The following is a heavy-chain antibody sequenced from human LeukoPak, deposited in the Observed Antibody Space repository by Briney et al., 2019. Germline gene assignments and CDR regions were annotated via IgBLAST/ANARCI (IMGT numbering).Heavy chain of an antibody. CDR1: GFTVSSNY. J-gene: IGHJ4*02. Sequence: GGSLRLSCAASGFTVSSNYMSWVRQAPGKGLEWVSVIYSGGSTYYADSVKGRFTISRDNSKNTLYLQMNSLRAEDTAVYYCARAPVVAATRGFYYFDYWGQGTLVTVSS. CDR3: ARAPVVAATRGFYYFDY. D-gene: IGHD2-15*01. V-gene: IGHV3-53*01. CDR2: IYSGGST.